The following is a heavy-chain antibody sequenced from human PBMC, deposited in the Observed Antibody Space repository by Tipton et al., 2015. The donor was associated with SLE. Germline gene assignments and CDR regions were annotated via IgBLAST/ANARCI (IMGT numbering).Heavy chain of an antibody. CDR3: ASPRAGGYFDL. D-gene: IGHD1-14*01. V-gene: IGHV3-74*01. CDR2: INSDGSST. J-gene: IGHJ2*01. Sequence: SLRLSCAASGFTFSSYWMHWVRQAPGKGLVWVSRINSDGSSTSYADSVKGRFTISRDNAKNTLYLQMNSLRAEDTAVYYCASPRAGGYFDLWGRGTLVTVSS. CDR1: GFTFSSYW.